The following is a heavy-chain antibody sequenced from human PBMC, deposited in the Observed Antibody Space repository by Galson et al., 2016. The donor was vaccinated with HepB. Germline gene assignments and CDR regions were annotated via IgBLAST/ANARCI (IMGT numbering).Heavy chain of an antibody. V-gene: IGHV3-72*01. CDR3: ALSLGFYSGRYHGAYDI. CDR1: DFTFSDNY. D-gene: IGHD1-26*01. Sequence: SLRLSCAASDFTFSDNYIDWVRQAPGKGLEWVGRTTKKGDSYTTEYAASVRGRFTISREDSTNSLFLQMNSLKTEDTAVYYCALSLGFYSGRYHGAYDIWGQGTMVTVSP. CDR2: TTKKGDSYTT. J-gene: IGHJ3*02.